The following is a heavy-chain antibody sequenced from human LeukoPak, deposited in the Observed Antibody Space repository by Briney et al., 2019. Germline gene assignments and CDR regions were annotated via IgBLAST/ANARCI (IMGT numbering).Heavy chain of an antibody. D-gene: IGHD3-22*01. J-gene: IGHJ4*02. Sequence: GGSLRLSCAASGFTFSSYSMNWVRQAPGKGLEWVSYISSSSSTIYYADSVKGRFTISRDDAKNSLYLQMNSLRAEDTPVYYCARGTGLYYYDSSGIGFDHWGQGTLVTVSS. V-gene: IGHV3-48*04. CDR1: GFTFSSYS. CDR2: ISSSSSTI. CDR3: ARGTGLYYYDSSGIGFDH.